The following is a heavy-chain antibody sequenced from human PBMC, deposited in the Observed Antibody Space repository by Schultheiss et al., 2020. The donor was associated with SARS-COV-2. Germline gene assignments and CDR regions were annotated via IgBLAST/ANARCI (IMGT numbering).Heavy chain of an antibody. CDR2: ISSTTGYT. D-gene: IGHD2-15*01. Sequence: GESLKISCAASEFTFNNYAMSWIRQAPGKGLEWVSYISSTTGYTNYADSVKGRFTISRDNAKNSLYLQMNSLRAEDTAVYYCARDRGYCSGGTCYPGRFDPWGQGTLVTVSS. V-gene: IGHV3-11*06. J-gene: IGHJ5*02. CDR1: EFTFNNYA. CDR3: ARDRGYCSGGTCYPGRFDP.